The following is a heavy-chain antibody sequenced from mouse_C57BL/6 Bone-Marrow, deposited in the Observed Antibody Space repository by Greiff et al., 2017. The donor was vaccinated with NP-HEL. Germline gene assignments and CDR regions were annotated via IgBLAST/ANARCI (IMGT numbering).Heavy chain of an antibody. V-gene: IGHV14-1*01. CDR1: GFNIKDYY. J-gene: IGHJ1*03. CDR3: TTEGYYSNFYWYFDV. CDR2: IDPEDGDT. D-gene: IGHD2-5*01. Sequence: DVQLQESGAELVRPGASVKLSCTASGFNIKDYYMHWVKQRPEQGLEWIGRIDPEDGDTEYAPKFQGKATMTADTSSNTAYLQLSSLTSEDTAVYYCTTEGYYSNFYWYFDVWGTGTTVTVSS.